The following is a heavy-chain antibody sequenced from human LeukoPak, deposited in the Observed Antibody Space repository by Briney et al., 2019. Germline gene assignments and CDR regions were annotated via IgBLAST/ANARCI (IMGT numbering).Heavy chain of an antibody. D-gene: IGHD3-16*01. CDR2: IKSKTDGGTT. CDR3: TTDVWVSVRGDY. V-gene: IGHV3-15*01. CDR1: GFTFSDAW. Sequence: GGSLRLSCAAAGFTFSDAWMNWVRQAPGKGLEWVGRIKSKTDGGTTDYAAPVKGRFTVSRDDSKKTVYLQMNSLKTEDTAVYYCTTDVWVSVRGDYWGPGTLVTVSS. J-gene: IGHJ4*02.